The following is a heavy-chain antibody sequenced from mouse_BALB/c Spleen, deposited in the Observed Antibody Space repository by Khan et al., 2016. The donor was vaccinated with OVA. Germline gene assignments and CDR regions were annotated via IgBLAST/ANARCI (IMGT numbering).Heavy chain of an antibody. V-gene: IGHV5-6-5*01. Sequence: EVELVESGGDLVKPGGSLKLSCAASGFTFSNYAMSWVRQTPEKRLEWVASFSSGGTTYFPDSVKGRFTISRDNGRNILYLQMSSLRSEDTAMYYCARDYWFTYWGQGTLVTVSA. CDR3: ARDYWFTY. CDR1: GFTFSNYA. J-gene: IGHJ3*01. CDR2: FSSGGTT.